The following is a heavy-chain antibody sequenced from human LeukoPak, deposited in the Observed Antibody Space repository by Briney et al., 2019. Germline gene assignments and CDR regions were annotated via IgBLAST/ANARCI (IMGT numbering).Heavy chain of an antibody. D-gene: IGHD3-22*01. V-gene: IGHV3-48*04. CDR1: GFTFSSYS. Sequence: EGSLRLSCAASGFTFSSYSKNWVRQAPGKGLEWFSYISSSTTTTYYAGSVKGRFTVSRDNAKNSLYLQMNSLTADHTAVYYCARDHYDTSGYFSSTEWGRGTLVTVSS. CDR3: ARDHYDTSGYFSSTE. J-gene: IGHJ4*02. CDR2: ISSSTTTT.